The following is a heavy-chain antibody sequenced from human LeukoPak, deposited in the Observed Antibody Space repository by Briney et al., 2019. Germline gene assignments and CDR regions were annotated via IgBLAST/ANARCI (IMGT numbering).Heavy chain of an antibody. CDR1: GFTFSSYA. V-gene: IGHV3-64*01. D-gene: IGHD2-2*01. J-gene: IGHJ4*02. CDR3: ARGRGLYCSSTSCSSFDY. Sequence: GGTLRLSCAVSGFTFSSYAMHWVRKAPRPGLEYVSAVSSNGGSTYYANSVKGIFTISRDNSKNTLYLQMGSLRAEDMAVYYCARGRGLYCSSTSCSSFDYWGQGTLVTVSS. CDR2: VSSNGGST.